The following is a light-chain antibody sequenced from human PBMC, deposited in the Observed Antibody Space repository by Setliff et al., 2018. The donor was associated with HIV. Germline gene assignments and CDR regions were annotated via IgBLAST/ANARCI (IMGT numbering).Light chain of an antibody. V-gene: IGLV2-14*03. Sequence: QSALAQPASVSGSPGQSITISCTGTSSDVGGYDYVSWYQQHPGKAPKLMIYDVSNRPSGVSNRFSGSKSGNTASLTISGLQAEDEADYYCGSHTCTSTLGIFGGGTKVTVL. CDR3: GSHTCTSTLGI. CDR1: SSDVGGYDY. J-gene: IGLJ2*01. CDR2: DVS.